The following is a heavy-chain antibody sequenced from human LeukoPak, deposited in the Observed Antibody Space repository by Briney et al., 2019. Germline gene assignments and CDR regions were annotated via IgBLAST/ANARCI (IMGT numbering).Heavy chain of an antibody. J-gene: IGHJ4*02. V-gene: IGHV4-34*01. CDR2: INHGGST. CDR1: GGSFSGYY. Sequence: SETLSLTCAVYGGSFSGYYWSWIRRPPGKGLEWIGEINHGGSTNYNPSLKSRVTISVDTSKNQFSLKLSSVTAADTAVYYCACGYDLVYWGQGTLVTVSS. CDR3: ACGYDLVY. D-gene: IGHD5-12*01.